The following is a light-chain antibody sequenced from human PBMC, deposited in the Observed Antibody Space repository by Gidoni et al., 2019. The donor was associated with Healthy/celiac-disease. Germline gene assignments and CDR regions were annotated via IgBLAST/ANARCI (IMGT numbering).Light chain of an antibody. CDR3: QQRSNWLWT. CDR2: DAS. J-gene: IGKJ1*01. V-gene: IGKV3-11*01. CDR1: QSVSSY. Sequence: EIVLTQSPATLSLSPGERATLSCRASQSVSSYVACYQQKPGQAPRLLIYDASNRATGIPARFSGSGSGTDFTLTISSLAPEDFAVYYCQQRSNWLWTFGQGTKVEIK.